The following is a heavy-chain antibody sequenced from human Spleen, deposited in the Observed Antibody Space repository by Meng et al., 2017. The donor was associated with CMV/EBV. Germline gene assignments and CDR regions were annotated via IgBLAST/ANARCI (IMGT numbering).Heavy chain of an antibody. CDR3: ARGGGKDSSGYYPGY. CDR2: ISSSGSTI. J-gene: IGHJ4*02. Sequence: SGFTFSIYAMTWVRQAPGKGLELVSYISSSGSTIYYADSVKGRFTISRDNAKNSLYLQMNSLRAEDTAVYYCARGGGKDSSGYYPGYWGQGTLVTVSS. D-gene: IGHD3-22*01. CDR1: GFTFSIYA. V-gene: IGHV3-48*04.